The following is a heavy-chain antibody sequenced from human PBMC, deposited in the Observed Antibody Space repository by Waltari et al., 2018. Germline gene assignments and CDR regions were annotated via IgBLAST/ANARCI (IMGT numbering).Heavy chain of an antibody. V-gene: IGHV5-51*01. Sequence: EVQLVQSGGEVKKSGESPKISCKASGSGFSGFWIGWLRQMPGKGREWMGLICPDDPDPGYDPDFRGHVTMSVDRSSNTAYLQWSALKPSDSAIYYWARQKMVRKVGWFDPWGQGTLVSVSS. D-gene: IGHD3-10*01. CDR2: ICPDDPDP. J-gene: IGHJ5*02. CDR3: ARQKMVRKVGWFDP. CDR1: GSGFSGFW.